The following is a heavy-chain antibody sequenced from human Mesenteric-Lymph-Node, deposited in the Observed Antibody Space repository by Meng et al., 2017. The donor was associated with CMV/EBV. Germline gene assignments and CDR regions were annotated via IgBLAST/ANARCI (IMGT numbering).Heavy chain of an antibody. D-gene: IGHD3-22*01. CDR3: ARRGNYDSDYSEY. CDR2: VHHSGTT. V-gene: IGHV4-39*01. Sequence: QLEESDPGLVKPTEPLSLFCIVSGYCISNSTYYWTWIRQPPGKGLEWIGSVHHSGTTYYNPSLKGRLTISVDTSANLFSLRLTTVTAAYTATYYCARRGNYDSDYSEYWGQGTLVTVSS. CDR1: GYCISNSTYY. J-gene: IGHJ4*02.